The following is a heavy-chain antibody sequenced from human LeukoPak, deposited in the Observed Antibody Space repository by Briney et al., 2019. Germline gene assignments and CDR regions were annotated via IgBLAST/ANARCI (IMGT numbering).Heavy chain of an antibody. CDR3: AKVTTKIAAAGGLDY. Sequence: GGSLRLPCAASGFSFSSYAMSWVRQAPGKGLEWVSAISGSGGSTYYADSVKGRFTISRDNSKNTLYLQMNSLRAEDTAVYYCAKVTTKIAAAGGLDYWGQGTLVTVSS. V-gene: IGHV3-23*01. J-gene: IGHJ4*02. CDR1: GFSFSSYA. D-gene: IGHD6-13*01. CDR2: ISGSGGST.